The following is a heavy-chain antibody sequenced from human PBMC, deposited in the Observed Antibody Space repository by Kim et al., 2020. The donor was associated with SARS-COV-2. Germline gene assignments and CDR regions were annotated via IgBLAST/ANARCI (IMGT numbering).Heavy chain of an antibody. V-gene: IGHV3-23*03. D-gene: IGHD1-1*01. Sequence: GGSLRLSCAASGFTFTIYAMSWVRQAPGKGLEWVSVIYSDGSSTYYADSVKGRFTISRDNSKNTLYLQMNSLRAEDTAVYYCAKEAGGGYGTTNVDYWGQGSVVTVSS. CDR2: IYSDGSST. J-gene: IGHJ4*02. CDR3: AKEAGGGYGTTNVDY. CDR1: GFTFTIYA.